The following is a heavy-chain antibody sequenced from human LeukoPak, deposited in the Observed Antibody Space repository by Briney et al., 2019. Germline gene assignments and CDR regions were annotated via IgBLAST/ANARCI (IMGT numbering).Heavy chain of an antibody. V-gene: IGHV3-33*08. Sequence: GGSLRLSCAASGFTFSSHGMHWVRQAPGKGLEWVAVIWYDGGNKYYADSVKGRFTISRDNSKNTLDLQMNSLRAEDTAVYYCARESLFGYYDSSGYAFDIWGQGTMVTVSS. CDR3: ARESLFGYYDSSGYAFDI. J-gene: IGHJ3*02. CDR1: GFTFSSHG. D-gene: IGHD3-22*01. CDR2: IWYDGGNK.